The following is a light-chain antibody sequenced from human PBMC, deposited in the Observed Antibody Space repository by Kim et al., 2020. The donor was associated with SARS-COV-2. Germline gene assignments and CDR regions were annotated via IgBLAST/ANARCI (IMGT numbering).Light chain of an antibody. CDR3: QQYNDWPTT. CDR2: GAS. Sequence: SVSPGDRVTLSCRTSLTVGSRLAWYQQRPGRSPSLLIYGASSRATDVPARFSGSGSGTEFTLTISDLQSGDSAVYFCQQYNDWPTTFGLGTKLEI. CDR1: LTVGSR. J-gene: IGKJ2*01. V-gene: IGKV3-15*01.